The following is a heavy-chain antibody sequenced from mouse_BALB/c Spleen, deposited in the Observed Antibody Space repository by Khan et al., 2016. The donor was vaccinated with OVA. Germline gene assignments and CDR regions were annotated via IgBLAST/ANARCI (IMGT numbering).Heavy chain of an antibody. CDR2: TNPTNGRT. CDR1: GYTFTSYW. J-gene: IGHJ2*01. CDR3: ARIKNIIATYFDY. D-gene: IGHD1-1*01. Sequence: VQLQQSGAELVKAGASVKMSCKASGYTFTSYWMHWVKQRLGQGLVWFAETNPTNGRTYYNEKFKSKATLTVDKSSSTSYMLLSGPTFEDSAVYYCARIKNIIATYFDYWGQGTTLTVSS. V-gene: IGHV1S81*02.